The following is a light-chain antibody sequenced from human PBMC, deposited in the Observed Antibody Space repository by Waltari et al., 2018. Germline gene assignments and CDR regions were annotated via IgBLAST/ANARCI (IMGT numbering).Light chain of an antibody. CDR1: SSNLGTYT. V-gene: IGLV1-44*01. CDR2: LNN. CDR3: AAWDGSLNGVV. Sequence: QSVLTQPPSASGTPGQRVTISCSGSSSNLGTYTVTWYQHLPGAAPKLLICLNNQRPSGVPDRFSASKSGTSASLAISGLQSEDEADYYCAAWDGSLNGVVFGGGTKLTVL. J-gene: IGLJ2*01.